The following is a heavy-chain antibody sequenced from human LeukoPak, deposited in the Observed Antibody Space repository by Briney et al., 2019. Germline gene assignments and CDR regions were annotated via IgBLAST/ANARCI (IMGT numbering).Heavy chain of an antibody. CDR1: GGSISSYY. D-gene: IGHD6-13*01. J-gene: IGHJ4*02. Sequence: SETLSLTCTVSGGSISSYYWSWIRQPPGKGLEWIGYIYYSGSTNYNPSLKSRVTISVDTSKNQFSLKLSSVTAADTAVYYCARHRYIGAAGFDYWGQGTLVTVSS. V-gene: IGHV4-59*08. CDR2: IYYSGST. CDR3: ARHRYIGAAGFDY.